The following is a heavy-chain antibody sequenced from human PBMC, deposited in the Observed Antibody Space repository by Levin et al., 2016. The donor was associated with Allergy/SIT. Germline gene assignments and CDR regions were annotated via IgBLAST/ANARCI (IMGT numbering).Heavy chain of an antibody. V-gene: IGHV4-59*08. CDR3: ARLGDKVGGYFYYGLDV. J-gene: IGHJ6*02. CDR1: SGSISNSY. Sequence: SETLSLTCTVSSGSISNSYLNWIRLSPVKGLEWIGYIHYSGTTVYNPSLKSRVTISLHTSKNQFSLNLSSVTAADTAVYYCARLGDKVGGYFYYGLDVWGQGTTVTVSS. CDR2: IHYSGTT. D-gene: IGHD3-16*01.